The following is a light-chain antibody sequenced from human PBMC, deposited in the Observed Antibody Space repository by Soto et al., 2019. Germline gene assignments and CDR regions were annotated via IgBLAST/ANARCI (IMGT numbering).Light chain of an antibody. CDR2: EVS. CDR1: SSDVGGYNF. J-gene: IGLJ2*01. V-gene: IGLV2-8*01. CDR3: SSSAGSNIVV. Sequence: QSALTQPPSASGSPGQSVTISCTGTSSDVGGYNFVSWYQQHPGKAPKLMIYEVSERPSGVPDRFSGSKSGNTASLTVSGLQAEGEADYYCSSSAGSNIVVFGGGTKLTVL.